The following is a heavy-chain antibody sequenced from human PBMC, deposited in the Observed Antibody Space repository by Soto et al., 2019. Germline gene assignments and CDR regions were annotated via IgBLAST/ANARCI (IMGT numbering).Heavy chain of an antibody. V-gene: IGHV3-30-3*01. D-gene: IGHD2-15*01. Sequence: QVQLVESGGGVVQPGGSLRLSCAASGFTFRNYAMHWVRQAPGKGLECLAVIAYDVGNAFYRDSVKGRFTISRDNSKNSLYLQMNSLRSEYTGVYYCARGDREDILVVVGARPGEYGIDIWGQGTTVTVSS. CDR2: IAYDVGNA. CDR1: GFTFRNYA. J-gene: IGHJ6*02. CDR3: ARGDREDILVVVGARPGEYGIDI.